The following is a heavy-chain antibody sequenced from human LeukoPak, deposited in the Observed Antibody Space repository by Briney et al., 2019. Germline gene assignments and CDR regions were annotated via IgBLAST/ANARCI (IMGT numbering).Heavy chain of an antibody. CDR3: ARLVLGFCSGGFCYSDWFDP. D-gene: IGHD2-15*01. CDR1: GGSISSSSYY. CDR2: IYYTWNT. J-gene: IGHJ5*02. V-gene: IGHV4-39*01. Sequence: PSDTLSLTRTVCGGSISSSSYYLRWIRQPPPRGVDGLGTIYYTWNTYYNQSLKTRVTVSVDKSKTQFSLKLSSVTAADTALHYCARLVLGFCSGGFCYSDWFDPWGPGTLVTVSS.